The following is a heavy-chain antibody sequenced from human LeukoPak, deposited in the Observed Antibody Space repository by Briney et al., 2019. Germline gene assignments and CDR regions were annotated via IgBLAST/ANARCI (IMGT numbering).Heavy chain of an antibody. V-gene: IGHV3-23*01. CDR2: ISGSGGST. J-gene: IGHJ4*02. Sequence: GGSLRLSCAASGFTISSCAMTWVRQAPGKGLEWVSGISGSGGSTYYADSVKGRFTISRDNSKNTLYLQMNSLRAEDTAVYYCAKGSYSSGWYESDYWGQGTLVTVSS. CDR1: GFTISSCA. CDR3: AKGSYSSGWYESDY. D-gene: IGHD6-19*01.